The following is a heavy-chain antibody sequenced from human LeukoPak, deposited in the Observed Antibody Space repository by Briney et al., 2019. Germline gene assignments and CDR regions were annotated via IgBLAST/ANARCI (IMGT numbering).Heavy chain of an antibody. Sequence: PSETLSLTCAVYGGSFSGYYWSWIRQPPGKGLEWIGEINHSGSTNYNPSLKSRVTISVDTSKNQFSLKLSSVTAADTAVYYCAREYYDSSAPDYWGQGTLVTVSS. CDR2: INHSGST. J-gene: IGHJ4*02. CDR3: AREYYDSSAPDY. V-gene: IGHV4-34*01. D-gene: IGHD3-22*01. CDR1: GGSFSGYY.